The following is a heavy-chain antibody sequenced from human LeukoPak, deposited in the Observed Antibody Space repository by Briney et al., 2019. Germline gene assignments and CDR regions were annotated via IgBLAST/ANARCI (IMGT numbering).Heavy chain of an antibody. J-gene: IGHJ5*02. CDR1: GGSISSYY. CDR2: IYYSGST. Sequence: SETLSLTCTVSGGSISSYYWSWIRQPPGKGLEWIGYIYYSGSTNYNPSLKSRVTISVDTSKNQFSLKLSSVTAADTAVYYCARTHEYTGGWFDPWGQGIQVTVSS. CDR3: ARTHEYTGGWFDP. D-gene: IGHD2/OR15-2a*01. V-gene: IGHV4-59*08.